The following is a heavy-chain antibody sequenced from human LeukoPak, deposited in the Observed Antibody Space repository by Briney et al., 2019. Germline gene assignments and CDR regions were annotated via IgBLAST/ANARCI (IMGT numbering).Heavy chain of an antibody. V-gene: IGHV5-51*01. CDR1: GYSFISYW. CDR3: AKHRYTRGNYYAFDT. J-gene: IGHJ3*02. Sequence: GESPKISCKGSGYSFISYWICWVRQTPGKVLEWMGNIYPGDSDTRYSPSFQGQVTISADKSITTAYLQWSSLKASDPAMYYCAKHRYTRGNYYAFDTWGQGTMVTVSS. CDR2: IYPGDSDT. D-gene: IGHD1-26*01.